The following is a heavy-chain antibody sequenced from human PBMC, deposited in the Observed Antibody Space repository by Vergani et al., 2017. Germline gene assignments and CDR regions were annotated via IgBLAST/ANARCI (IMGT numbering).Heavy chain of an antibody. CDR3: ARSSNWASSCFDY. D-gene: IGHD7-27*01. CDR1: GFSLSTSGMR. CDR2: IDWDDDK. V-gene: IGHV2-70*04. J-gene: IGHJ4*02. Sequence: QVTLKESGPALVKPTQTLTLTCTFSGFSLSTSGMRVSWIRQPPGKALEWLARIDWDDDKFYSTSLKTRLTISKDTSKNQVVLTTTNMDPVDTATYYCARSSNWASSCFDYWGQGTLVTVSS.